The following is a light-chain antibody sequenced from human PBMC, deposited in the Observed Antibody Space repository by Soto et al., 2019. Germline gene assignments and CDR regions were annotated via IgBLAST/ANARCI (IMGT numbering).Light chain of an antibody. CDR3: SSYTRTSTLYV. V-gene: IGLV2-14*03. CDR2: DVR. Sequence: QSVLTQPASVSGSPGQSITISCTGTSSDIGGYNYVSWYQQLPGKVPKLIIYDVRKRPSGVSDRFSGSKSGNAASLTISGLQAEDEADYYCSSYTRTSTLYVVGTGTKVTVL. CDR1: SSDIGGYNY. J-gene: IGLJ1*01.